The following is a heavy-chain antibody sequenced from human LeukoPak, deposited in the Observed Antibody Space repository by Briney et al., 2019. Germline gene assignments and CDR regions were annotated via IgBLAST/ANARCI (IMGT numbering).Heavy chain of an antibody. CDR1: GSTFSGYA. D-gene: IGHD3-9*01. CDR3: AKAQYYDILTGYYPSPHFDY. CDR2: ICGSGGST. Sequence: GGSLRLSCAASGSTFSGYAMSWVRQAPGKGLEWVSAICGSGGSTYYADSVKGRFTISRDNSKNTLYLQMNSLRAEDTAVYYCAKAQYYDILTGYYPSPHFDYWGQGALVTVSS. V-gene: IGHV3-23*01. J-gene: IGHJ4*02.